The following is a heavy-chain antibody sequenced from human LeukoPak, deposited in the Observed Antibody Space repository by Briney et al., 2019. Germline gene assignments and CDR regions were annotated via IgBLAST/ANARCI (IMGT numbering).Heavy chain of an antibody. CDR2: ISAYNGNT. V-gene: IGHV1-18*01. CDR3: ARESNDILTGYYVPYNWFDP. Sequence: ASVKVSCKASGYTFTSYGISWVRQAPAQGLEWMGWISAYNGNTNYAQKLQGRVTMTTDTSTSTAYMELRSLRSDDTAVYYCARESNDILTGYYVPYNWFDPWGQGTLVTVSS. D-gene: IGHD3-9*01. CDR1: GYTFTSYG. J-gene: IGHJ5*02.